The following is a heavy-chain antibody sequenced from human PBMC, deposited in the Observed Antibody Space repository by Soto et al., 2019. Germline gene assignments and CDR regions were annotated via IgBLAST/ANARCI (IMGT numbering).Heavy chain of an antibody. CDR1: GASISSDGYS. CDR3: AGSRYCSSTTCYFFDC. Sequence: PSETLSLTCTVSGASISSDGYSFICIRQPPWKGLEWIGYFYHDGTTYYNPSLRSRVTISVDKSKNQFSLRLISVTAADTAVYYCAGSRYCSSTTCYFFDCWGQGALVTVSS. V-gene: IGHV4-30-2*01. D-gene: IGHD2-2*01. CDR2: FYHDGTT. J-gene: IGHJ4*02.